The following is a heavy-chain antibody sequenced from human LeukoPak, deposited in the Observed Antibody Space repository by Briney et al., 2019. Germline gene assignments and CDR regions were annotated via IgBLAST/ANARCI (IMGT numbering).Heavy chain of an antibody. J-gene: IGHJ5*02. CDR3: ARVESRIGSGASFDP. D-gene: IGHD2-15*01. CDR1: GYTFTGYY. CDR2: INPNSGGT. V-gene: IGHV1-2*04. Sequence: ASVKVSCKASGYTFTGYYMHWVRQAPGQGLEWMGWINPNSGGTNYAQKFQGWVTMTRDTSISTAYMELSRLRSDDTAVYYCARVESRIGSGASFDPWGQGTLVTVSS.